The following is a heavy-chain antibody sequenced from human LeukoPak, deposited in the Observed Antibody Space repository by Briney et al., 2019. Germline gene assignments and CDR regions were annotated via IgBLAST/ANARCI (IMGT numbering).Heavy chain of an antibody. CDR1: GFTFSSYG. V-gene: IGHV3-30*02. CDR3: AKDGYDFWSGYFDY. J-gene: IGHJ4*02. D-gene: IGHD3-3*01. Sequence: GGSLRLSCAASGFTFSSYGMHWVRQAPGKGLEWVAFIRYDGSNKYYADSVKGRFTISRDNSKNTLYLQMNSLRAEDTAVYYCAKDGYDFWSGYFDYWGQGTLVTVSS. CDR2: IRYDGSNK.